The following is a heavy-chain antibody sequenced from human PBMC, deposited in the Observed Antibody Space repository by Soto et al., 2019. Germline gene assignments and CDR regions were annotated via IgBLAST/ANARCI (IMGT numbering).Heavy chain of an antibody. D-gene: IGHD2-21*02. CDR3: ARESPLHSGGNSALDP. Sequence: QVQLQESGPGLVKPSQTLSLTCTVSGGSISSGGYYWSWIRQHPGKGLEWIGYIYYSGSTYYNPSLKGRVTISVDTSKNQFSLKLSSVTAADTAVYYCARESPLHSGGNSALDPWGQGTLVTVSS. J-gene: IGHJ5*02. CDR2: IYYSGST. V-gene: IGHV4-31*03. CDR1: GGSISSGGYY.